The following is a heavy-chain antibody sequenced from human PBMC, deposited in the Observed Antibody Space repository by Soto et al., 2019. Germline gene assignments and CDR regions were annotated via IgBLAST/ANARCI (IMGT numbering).Heavy chain of an antibody. CDR1: GFSLSTSGMG. Sequence: QITLKESGPTLVKPTQTLTLTCTFSGFSLSTSGMGVGWIRQPPGKALEWLALIYWNDDKRYRPSLKSRLTITKDISKNQVVLTMTNMDPVDTATYYCARDYDVWSGYVLDFWGQGTLVTVSS. CDR3: ARDYDVWSGYVLDF. D-gene: IGHD3-3*01. CDR2: IYWNDDK. J-gene: IGHJ4*02. V-gene: IGHV2-5*01.